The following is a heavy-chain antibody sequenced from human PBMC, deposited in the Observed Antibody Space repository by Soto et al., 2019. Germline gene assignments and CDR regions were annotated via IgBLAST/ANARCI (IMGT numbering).Heavy chain of an antibody. D-gene: IGHD3-9*01. V-gene: IGHV4-59*12. CDR3: ARDHYVYDILTGYGYYYGMDV. CDR2: IYYSGST. J-gene: IGHJ6*02. Sequence: TSETLSLTCTVSGGSISSYYWSLIRQPPGKGLEWIGYIYYSGSTYYNPSLKSRVTISVDTSKNQFSLKLSSVTAADTAVYYCARDHYVYDILTGYGYYYGMDVWGQGTTVTVSS. CDR1: GGSISSYY.